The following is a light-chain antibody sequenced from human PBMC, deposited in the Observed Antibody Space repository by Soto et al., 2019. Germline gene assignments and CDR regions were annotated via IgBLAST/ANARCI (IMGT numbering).Light chain of an antibody. J-gene: IGKJ3*01. Sequence: DIQMTQSPSSVSAVVGDRVTITCRASQGITTWLAWYQQKPGKAPKLLIYGASNLQSGVPSRFNRSGSGTDFTLTISSLQPEDFATYYCQQANSIPFTFGPGTKVEIK. CDR3: QQANSIPFT. CDR1: QGITTW. CDR2: GAS. V-gene: IGKV1D-12*01.